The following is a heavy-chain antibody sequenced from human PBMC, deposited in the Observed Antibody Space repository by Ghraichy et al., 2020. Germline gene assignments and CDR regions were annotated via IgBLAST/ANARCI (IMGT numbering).Heavy chain of an antibody. CDR3: ARKYSSSWYVPFDY. CDR2: INHSGST. CDR1: GGSFSGYY. D-gene: IGHD6-13*01. V-gene: IGHV4-34*01. J-gene: IGHJ4*02. Sequence: SETLSLTCAVYGGSFSGYYWSWIRQPPGKGLEWIGEINHSGSTNYNPSLKSRVTITVDTYKNQFSLKLSYVTAADTAVYYCARKYSSSWYVPFDYWGQGTLVTVSS.